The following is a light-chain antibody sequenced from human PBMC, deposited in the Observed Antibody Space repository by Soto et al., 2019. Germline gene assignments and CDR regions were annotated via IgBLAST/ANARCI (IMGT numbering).Light chain of an antibody. V-gene: IGKV1D-8*01. CDR2: AAS. Sequence: VIWMTQSPSLLSASTGDRVTISCRMSQGIRSYLAWYQQKPGKAPELLIYAASTLQSGVPSRFSGSGSGTDFTLTISCLQSEDVATYYCQQYYSFPWTLGQGTKVDIK. CDR3: QQYYSFPWT. J-gene: IGKJ1*01. CDR1: QGIRSY.